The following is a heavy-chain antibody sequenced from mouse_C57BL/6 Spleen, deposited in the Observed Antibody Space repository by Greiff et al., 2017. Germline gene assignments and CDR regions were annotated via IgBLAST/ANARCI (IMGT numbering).Heavy chain of an antibody. CDR3: AREGIYDGYPLFAY. J-gene: IGHJ3*01. Sequence: VQLQQPGAELVKPGASVKLSCKASGYTFTSYWMHWVKQRPGRGLEWIGRICPNGGGTKYNEKFKSKATLTVDKPSSTAYMQLSSLTSEDSAVYYCAREGIYDGYPLFAYWGQGTLVTVSA. CDR2: ICPNGGGT. CDR1: GYTFTSYW. D-gene: IGHD2-3*01. V-gene: IGHV1-72*01.